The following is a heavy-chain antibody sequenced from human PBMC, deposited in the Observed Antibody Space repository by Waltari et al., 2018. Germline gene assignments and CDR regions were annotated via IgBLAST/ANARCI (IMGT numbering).Heavy chain of an antibody. D-gene: IGHD1-20*01. CDR3: ARSNWKPMGYYYYMDV. CDR2: IWYDGSKK. CDR1: GFTFSSYG. Sequence: QVQLVESGGGVVQPGRSLRLSCAASGFTFSSYGMHWVRQAPGKGREWVAVIWYDGSKKTYAESVKGRFTSSRDNSKNTLYLQMNGMRAEDTAVYYCARSNWKPMGYYYYMDVWGKGTTVTVSS. V-gene: IGHV3-33*01. J-gene: IGHJ6*03.